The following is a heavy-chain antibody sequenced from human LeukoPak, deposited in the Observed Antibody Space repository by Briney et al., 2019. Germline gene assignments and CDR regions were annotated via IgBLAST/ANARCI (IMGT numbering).Heavy chain of an antibody. D-gene: IGHD1-1*01. J-gene: IGHJ4*02. Sequence: PGGSLRLSCAASGFSFSSSGMHWVRQAPGKGPEWVTVTRFDDSYKAYGNSVQGRFTISRDNAQNSLYLQMNSLRAEDTAVHYCAREVQLERLGFGKEGSAFDYWGQGTLVTVSS. CDR1: GFSFSSSG. V-gene: IGHV3-33*01. CDR3: AREVQLERLGFGKEGSAFDY. CDR2: TRFDDSYK.